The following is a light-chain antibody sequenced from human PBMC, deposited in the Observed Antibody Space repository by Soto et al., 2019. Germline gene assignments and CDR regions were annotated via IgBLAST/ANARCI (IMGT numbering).Light chain of an antibody. Sequence: ENVSTQSPGTLSLSPGEEATLSCRASQSVNNNYLAWYQQIPGQPPRLLIYGASSRATGIPDRFSGRGSGTDFTLTIAGLEPEDFSVYYCQQYATSPRTFGQGTKVDIK. CDR3: QQYATSPRT. V-gene: IGKV3-20*01. CDR1: QSVNNNY. CDR2: GAS. J-gene: IGKJ1*01.